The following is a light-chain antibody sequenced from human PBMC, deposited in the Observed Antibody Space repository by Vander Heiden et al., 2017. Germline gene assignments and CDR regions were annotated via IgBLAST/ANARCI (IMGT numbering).Light chain of an antibody. CDR2: AAS. CDR1: QGISSY. V-gene: IGKV1-8*01. Sequence: IRITQSPSPLSASTGDRVTIPCRASQGISSYLAWSQQKPGKAPKLLIYAASTLHSGVPSRFSGSGSGTEFTLTISCLQSEDFATYYCQQYYSDPPITFGQGTRLEMK. CDR3: QQYYSDPPIT. J-gene: IGKJ5*01.